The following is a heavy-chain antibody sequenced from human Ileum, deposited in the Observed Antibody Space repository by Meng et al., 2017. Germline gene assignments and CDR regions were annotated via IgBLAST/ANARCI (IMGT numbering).Heavy chain of an antibody. J-gene: IGHJ4*02. Sequence: VQLQDSGPGRVGPSETLSLICTSSGGSVSTSDYRLGWIRQPPGKGLEWIGYAGTNYNPSLKSRVTISVDTSKRQFSLKLTSVTAADTAVYYCARDHWGSLDYWGQGSLVTVSS. CDR1: GGSVSTSDYR. CDR3: ARDHWGSLDY. D-gene: IGHD7-27*01. V-gene: IGHV4-61*08. CDR2: AGT.